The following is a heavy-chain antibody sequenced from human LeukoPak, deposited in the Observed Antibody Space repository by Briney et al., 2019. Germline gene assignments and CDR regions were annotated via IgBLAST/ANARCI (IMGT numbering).Heavy chain of an antibody. J-gene: IGHJ6*02. CDR3: TSKKGCSSTSCSPRGYYYYGMDV. V-gene: IGHV1-69*01. Sequence: GSSVKVSCKASGGTFSSYAISWVRQAPGQGLEWMGGIIPIFGTANYAQKFQGRVTITADESTSIAYMELSSLRSEDTAVYYCTSKKGCSSTSCSPRGYYYYGMDVWGQGTTVTVSS. CDR1: GGTFSSYA. CDR2: IIPIFGTA. D-gene: IGHD2-2*01.